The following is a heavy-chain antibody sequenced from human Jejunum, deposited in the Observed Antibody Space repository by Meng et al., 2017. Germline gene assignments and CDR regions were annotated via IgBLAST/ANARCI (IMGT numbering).Heavy chain of an antibody. J-gene: IGHJ4*02. D-gene: IGHD6-6*01. Sequence: EVQLSDTGGGLVQPGGWLILSCTASGFTFSSYAMSWVRQTQGKGLEWVSTIGTSADPYYADSVKGRFTISRDNSENTMFLQMNSLRAEDTAVYYCAANRPSLPFDYWGQGTLVTVSS. CDR2: IGTSADP. V-gene: IGHV3-23*01. CDR3: AANRPSLPFDY. CDR1: GFTFSSYA.